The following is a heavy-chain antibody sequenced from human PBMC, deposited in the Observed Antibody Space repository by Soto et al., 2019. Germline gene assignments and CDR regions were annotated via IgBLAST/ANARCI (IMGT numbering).Heavy chain of an antibody. J-gene: IGHJ6*03. CDR2: VYYAGNT. V-gene: IGHV4-59*01. CDR3: ARKRAAASYAHYYMDV. D-gene: IGHD6-13*01. Sequence: QVLLQESGPGLVKPSETLSLTCTVSGGSISPYYWSWIRQSPGKGLEWIGYVYYAGNTNYNPSLESRVTISVDASRNQFSLKLTSLTAADTAVYYCARKRAAASYAHYYMDVWGSGTTVTVSS. CDR1: GGSISPYY.